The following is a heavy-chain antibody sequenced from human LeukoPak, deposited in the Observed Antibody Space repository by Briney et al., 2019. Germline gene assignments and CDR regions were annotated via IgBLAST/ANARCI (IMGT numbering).Heavy chain of an antibody. CDR1: GYTFTSYY. J-gene: IGHJ4*02. CDR3: ATAVSSGYYLYYFDY. Sequence: ASVKVSCKASGYTFTSYYMHWVRQAPGKGLEWMGGFDPEDGETIYAQKFQGRVTMTEDTSTDTAYMELSSLRSEDTAVYYCATAVSSGYYLYYFDYWGQGTLVTVSS. D-gene: IGHD3-22*01. V-gene: IGHV1-24*01. CDR2: FDPEDGET.